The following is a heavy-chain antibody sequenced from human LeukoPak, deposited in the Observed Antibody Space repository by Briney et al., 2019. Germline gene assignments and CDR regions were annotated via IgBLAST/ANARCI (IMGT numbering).Heavy chain of an antibody. V-gene: IGHV4-34*01. Sequence: PSETLSLTCAVYGGSFSGYYWSWIRQPPGKGLEWIGEINHSGSTNYNPSLKSRVTISVDTSKNQFSLKLSSVTAADTAVYYCARGLAVAGNIWGKGPLVTVSS. D-gene: IGHD6-19*01. CDR2: INHSGST. J-gene: IGHJ4*02. CDR3: ARGLAVAGNI. CDR1: GGSFSGYY.